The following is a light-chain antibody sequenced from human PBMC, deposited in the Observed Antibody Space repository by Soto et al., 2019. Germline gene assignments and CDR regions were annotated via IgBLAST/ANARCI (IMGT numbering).Light chain of an antibody. V-gene: IGKV3-15*01. CDR2: GAS. CDR1: QSVSSN. Sequence: EIVMTQSPATLSVSPGERDTLSCRASQSVSSNLAWYQQTPGQAPMLLIYGASTRATGIPARFSGSGSGTEFTLTIRSLQSEDFADYYCQQYTNCPPYTFGQGTKLEIK. CDR3: QQYTNCPPYT. J-gene: IGKJ2*01.